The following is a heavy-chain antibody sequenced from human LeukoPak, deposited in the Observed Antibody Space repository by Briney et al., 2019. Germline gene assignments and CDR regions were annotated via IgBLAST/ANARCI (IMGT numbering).Heavy chain of an antibody. D-gene: IGHD4-23*01. V-gene: IGHV4-34*01. CDR2: INHSGST. CDR1: GGSFSGYY. J-gene: IGHJ4*02. CDR3: ARGSRLRWYDY. Sequence: KPSETLSLTCAVYGGSFSGYYWSWIRQPPGKGLEWIGEINHSGSTNYNPSLKSRVTMSVDTSKNQFSLKLSSVTAADTAVYYCARGSRLRWYDYWGQGTLVTVSS.